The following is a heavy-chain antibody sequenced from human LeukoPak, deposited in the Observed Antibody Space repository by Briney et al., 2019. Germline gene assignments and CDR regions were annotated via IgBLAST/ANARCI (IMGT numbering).Heavy chain of an antibody. CDR2: ISYDGNHK. CDR1: GFIFSGNG. CDR3: AKGYDYRSGAGSFDY. J-gene: IGHJ4*02. V-gene: IGHV3-30*18. D-gene: IGHD3-10*01. Sequence: GGSLRPSCAASGFIFSGNGMHWVRQAPGKGLEWAAVISYDGNHKYYADSVKGRFTISRDNSKNTLYLQMNGLRADDTAVYYCAKGYDYRSGAGSFDYWGQGTLVTVSS.